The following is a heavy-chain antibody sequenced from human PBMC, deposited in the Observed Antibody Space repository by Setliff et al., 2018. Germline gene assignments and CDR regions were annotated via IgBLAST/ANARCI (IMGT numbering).Heavy chain of an antibody. CDR3: ARVAFANWYFDL. CDR2: ISSSSSYI. V-gene: IGHV3-21*01. J-gene: IGHJ2*01. CDR1: GFTFSSYS. Sequence: PGGSLRLSCAASGFTFSSYSMNWVRQAPGKGLEWVSSISSSSSYIYYADSVKGRFTISRDNAKNSRYLQMNSLRAEETAVYYCARVAFANWYFDLWGRGTLVTVSS.